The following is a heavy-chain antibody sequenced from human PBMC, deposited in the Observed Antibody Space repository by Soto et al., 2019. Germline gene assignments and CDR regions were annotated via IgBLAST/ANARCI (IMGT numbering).Heavy chain of an antibody. V-gene: IGHV3-23*01. CDR2: ISGSGGST. J-gene: IGHJ5*02. CDR1: GFTFSSYA. Sequence: GGSLRLSCAASGFTFSSYAMSWVRQAPGKGLEWVSAISGSGGSTYYADYVKGRFTISRDNAKNTLYLKMNSLRAEDTAVYYCARDWWFDPWGQGTLVTVSS. CDR3: ARDWWFDP.